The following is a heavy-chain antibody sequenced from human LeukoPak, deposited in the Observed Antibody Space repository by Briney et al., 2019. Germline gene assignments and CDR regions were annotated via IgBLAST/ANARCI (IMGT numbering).Heavy chain of an antibody. CDR2: MNPNSGNT. J-gene: IGHJ6*02. Sequence: ASVKVSCKASGYTFTSYGISWVRQAPGQGLEWMGWMNPNSGNTGYAQKFQGRVTMTRNTSISTAYMELSSLRSEDTAVYYCARVAYGDFWSGYYYYYGMDVWGQGTTVTVSS. CDR1: GYTFTSYG. D-gene: IGHD3-3*01. CDR3: ARVAYGDFWSGYYYYYGMDV. V-gene: IGHV1-8*02.